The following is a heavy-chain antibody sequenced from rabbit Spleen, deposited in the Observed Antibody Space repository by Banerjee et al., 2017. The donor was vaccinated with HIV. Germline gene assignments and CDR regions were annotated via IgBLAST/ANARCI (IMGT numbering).Heavy chain of an antibody. CDR2: INAYTGKP. V-gene: IGHV1S45*01. J-gene: IGHJ6*01. CDR1: GFSFSNKAV. D-gene: IGHD8-1*01. Sequence: QEQLVESGGGLVKPEGSLKLSCTGSGFSFSNKAVMCWVRQAPGKGLEWIACINAYTGKPVYASWAKGRFTISRTSSTTVTLQMTSLTAADTATYFCARDTGTSFSTYGMALWGPGTLVTVS. CDR3: ARDTGTSFSTYGMAL.